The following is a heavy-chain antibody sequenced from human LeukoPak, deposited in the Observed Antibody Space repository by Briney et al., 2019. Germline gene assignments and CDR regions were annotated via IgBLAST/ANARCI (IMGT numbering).Heavy chain of an antibody. CDR1: GYTFISYG. CDR2: ISTYGGST. J-gene: IGHJ4*02. V-gene: IGHV1-18*01. D-gene: IGHD1-1*01. Sequence: ASVKVSCKASGYTFISYGVSWVRQAHGQGLELMGWISTYGGSTNYEQKLQGRVTVTTDTSTSTVYMELRSLRSDDTAVYYCARPNTEATGYYFDYWGQGTLVTVSS. CDR3: ARPNTEATGYYFDY.